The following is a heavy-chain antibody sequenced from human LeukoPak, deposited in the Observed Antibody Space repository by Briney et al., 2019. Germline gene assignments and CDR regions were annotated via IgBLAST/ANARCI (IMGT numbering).Heavy chain of an antibody. Sequence: GVSLRLSCAASGFTISNYDMHWVRHAPGKGLEWVALISYDGSNIYYADSVKGRFTISRDNSKNTLYLQMNTLRAEDTAVYYCAKDVSCNWFDPWGQGTLVT. J-gene: IGHJ5*02. CDR2: ISYDGSNI. V-gene: IGHV3-30*18. CDR3: AKDVSCNWFDP. CDR1: GFTISNYD.